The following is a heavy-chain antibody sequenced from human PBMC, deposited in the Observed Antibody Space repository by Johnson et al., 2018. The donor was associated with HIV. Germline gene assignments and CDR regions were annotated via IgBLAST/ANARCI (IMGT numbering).Heavy chain of an antibody. CDR2: TRYDGSDE. D-gene: IGHD5-24*01. Sequence: QVQLVESGGGVVQHGGSLRLSCATSGFTFSYYGVHWVRQAPGVGLEWVAFTRYDGSDECYADAVKGRSNISRDTSENTLYLQMNNLRVEDTALYYCAKSALERATPLAEVDAFDVWRQGTMVTVSS. V-gene: IGHV3-30*02. J-gene: IGHJ3*01. CDR3: AKSALERATPLAEVDAFDV. CDR1: GFTFSYYG.